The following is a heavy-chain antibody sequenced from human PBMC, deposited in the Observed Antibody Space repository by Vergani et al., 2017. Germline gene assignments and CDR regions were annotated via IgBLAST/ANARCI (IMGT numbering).Heavy chain of an antibody. Sequence: QVQLVQSGAEVKKPGASVKVSCKASGYTFTGYYMHWVRQAPGQGLEWMGWINPNSGGTNYAQKFQGWVTMTRDTSISTAYMELSRLRSEDTAVYYCARGYCSSTSCYLWSTVSYYYYGMDVWGQGTTVTVSS. CDR1: GYTFTGYY. V-gene: IGHV1-2*04. J-gene: IGHJ6*02. D-gene: IGHD2-2*01. CDR2: INPNSGGT. CDR3: ARGYCSSTSCYLWSTVSYYYYGMDV.